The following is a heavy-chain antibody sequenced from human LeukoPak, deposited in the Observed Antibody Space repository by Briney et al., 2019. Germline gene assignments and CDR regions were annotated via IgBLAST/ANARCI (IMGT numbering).Heavy chain of an antibody. CDR3: ARQGKANYYDSSGYYHFDY. CDR1: GGSISSSSYY. V-gene: IGHV4-39*01. Sequence: SETLSLTCTVSGGSISSSSYYWGWIRQPPGKGLEWIGSIYYSGSTYYNPSLKSRVTISVDTSKNQFSLKLSSVTAADTAVYYCARQGKANYYDSSGYYHFDYWGQGTLVTVSS. J-gene: IGHJ4*02. CDR2: IYYSGST. D-gene: IGHD3-22*01.